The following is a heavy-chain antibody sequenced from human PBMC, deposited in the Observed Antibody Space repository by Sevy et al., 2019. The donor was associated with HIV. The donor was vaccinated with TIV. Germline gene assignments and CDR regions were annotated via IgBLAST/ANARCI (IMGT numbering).Heavy chain of an antibody. D-gene: IGHD1-1*01. CDR3: ARDWKGYFDY. V-gene: IGHV3-30-3*01. CDR2: ISYDGSNK. Sequence: GGSLRLSCAASGFTFSTYAIHWVRQAPGKGLGWVAVISYDGSNKYYADSVKGRFTISRDNSKNTVYLQMDSLRGEDTAVYYCARDWKGYFDYWGQGTLVTVS. J-gene: IGHJ4*02. CDR1: GFTFSTYA.